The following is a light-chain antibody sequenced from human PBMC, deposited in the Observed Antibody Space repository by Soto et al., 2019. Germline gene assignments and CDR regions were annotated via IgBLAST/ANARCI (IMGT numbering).Light chain of an antibody. CDR3: QQSYSTPFT. CDR2: AAS. J-gene: IGKJ3*01. V-gene: IGKV1-39*01. Sequence: DIQMTQSPSSLSASEGDRVTIACRVSQSIGTYLNWYQQTAGKAPRLLIYAASSLQSGVPSRFSGSGSGTDFTLTLSSLQLEDFATYSCQQSYSTPFTFGPGSKVY. CDR1: QSIGTY.